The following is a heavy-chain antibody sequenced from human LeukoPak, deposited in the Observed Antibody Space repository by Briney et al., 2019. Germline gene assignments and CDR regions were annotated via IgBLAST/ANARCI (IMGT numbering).Heavy chain of an antibody. CDR2: INPSAGTT. CDR3: ARGRGNSGYDSLGNWFDP. D-gene: IGHD5-12*01. V-gene: IGHV1-46*01. J-gene: IGHJ5*02. CDR1: GYTFTSYY. Sequence: ASVKVSCKASGYTFTSYYMHWVRQAPGQGLEWMGIINPSAGTTTYAQKFQGRVTMTSDMSTSTVYMELSSLRSEDTAVYYCARGRGNSGYDSLGNWFDPWGQGTLVTVSS.